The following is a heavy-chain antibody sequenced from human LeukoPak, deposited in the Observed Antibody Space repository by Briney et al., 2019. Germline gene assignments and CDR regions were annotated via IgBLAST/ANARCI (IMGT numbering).Heavy chain of an antibody. CDR2: IYSSGST. V-gene: IGHV4-59*01. CDR1: GGSISSYY. J-gene: IGHJ5*02. Sequence: SETLSLTCTVSGGSISSYYWSWIRQPPGKGLEWIGYIYSSGSTKYNPSLKSRVTISVDTSKNQFSLKLSSPTAADTAVYYCSTGDPGPSMPTWGQGTLVTVSS. CDR3: STGDPGPSMPT. D-gene: IGHD2/OR15-2a*01.